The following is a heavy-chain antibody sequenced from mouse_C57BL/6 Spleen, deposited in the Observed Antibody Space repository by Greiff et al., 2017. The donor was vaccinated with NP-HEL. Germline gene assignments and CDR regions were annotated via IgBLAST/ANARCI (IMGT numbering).Heavy chain of an antibody. CDR1: GYTFTSYW. Sequence: QVQLQQPGAELVKPGASVKMSCKASGYTFTSYWITWVKQRPGQGLEWIGDIYPGSGSTNYNEKFKSKATLTVDTSSSTAYMQLSSLTSEDSAVYYCASLGGVVVSHTRYFDVWGTGTTVTVSS. CDR2: IYPGSGST. V-gene: IGHV1-55*01. CDR3: ASLGGVVVSHTRYFDV. J-gene: IGHJ1*03. D-gene: IGHD1-1*01.